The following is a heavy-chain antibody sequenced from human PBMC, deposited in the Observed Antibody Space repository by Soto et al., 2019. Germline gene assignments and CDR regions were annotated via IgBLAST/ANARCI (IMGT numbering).Heavy chain of an antibody. CDR2: MNPNSGNT. V-gene: IGHV1-8*01. CDR3: ARGGSSSWEFDY. CDR1: GYTFTSYD. D-gene: IGHD6-13*01. J-gene: IGHJ4*02. Sequence: QVQLVQSGAEVKKPGASVKVSCKASGYTFTSYDINWVRQATGQGLEWMGWMNPNSGNTGYAQKFQGRVTMXRXXSISTAYMELSSLRSEDTAVYYCARGGSSSWEFDYWGQGTLVTVSS.